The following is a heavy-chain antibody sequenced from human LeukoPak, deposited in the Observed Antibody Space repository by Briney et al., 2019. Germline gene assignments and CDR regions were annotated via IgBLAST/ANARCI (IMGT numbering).Heavy chain of an antibody. J-gene: IGHJ4*02. D-gene: IGHD3-10*01. V-gene: IGHV3-23*01. Sequence: GGSLRLSCTTSGFTFSNYAMSWVRQAPGKGLEWVSSISGSAITTYYTDSVKGRFAISRDNSKNTLYLQMTSLRAEDTAVYYCAKDQRFGDLDDYRGQGTLVTVSS. CDR3: AKDQRFGDLDDY. CDR1: GFTFSNYA. CDR2: ISGSAITT.